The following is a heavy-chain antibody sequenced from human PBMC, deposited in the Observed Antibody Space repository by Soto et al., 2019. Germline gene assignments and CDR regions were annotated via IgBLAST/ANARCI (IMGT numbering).Heavy chain of an antibody. V-gene: IGHV1-69*05. D-gene: IGHD3-10*01. J-gene: IGHJ3*02. Sequence: ASVKVSCKASGGTFSSYAISWVRQAPGQGLEWMGGIIPIFGTANYAQNFQGRVTVTRDTSSSTVYMELSNLTSDDTAVYYCARRGMSKIGFDSWGQGTMVTVSS. CDR1: GGTFSSYA. CDR3: ARRGMSKIGFDS. CDR2: IIPIFGTA.